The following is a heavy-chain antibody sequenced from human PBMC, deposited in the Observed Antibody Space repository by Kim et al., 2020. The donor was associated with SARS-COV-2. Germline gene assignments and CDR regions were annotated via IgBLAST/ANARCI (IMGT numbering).Heavy chain of an antibody. D-gene: IGHD3-16*01. J-gene: IGHJ4*02. Sequence: GGSLRLSCAASGFTFSNYALGWVRQAPGKGLEWVSTISGRGHGTFYAASVKGRFTISGDNSKNTLYTLYLQMSSLRAEDTAVYYCFADMEGDPSRDMIWGQGTLVTVSS. CDR3: FADMEGDPSRDMI. V-gene: IGHV3-23*01. CDR2: ISGRGHGT. CDR1: GFTFSNYA.